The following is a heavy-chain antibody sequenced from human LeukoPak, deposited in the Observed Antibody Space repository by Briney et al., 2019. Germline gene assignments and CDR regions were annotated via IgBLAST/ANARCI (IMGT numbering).Heavy chain of an antibody. CDR3: ARTGVWGIDY. CDR1: GYTFTSYG. V-gene: IGHV1-18*01. CDR2: ISGSNT. D-gene: IGHD3-16*01. Sequence: ASVKVSCKASGYTFTSYGFSWVRQAPGQGLEWMGWISGSNTNYAQKLQGRVTVTTDTSTSTAYMELRSLRSDDTAVYYCARTGVWGIDYWGQGNLVTVSS. J-gene: IGHJ4*02.